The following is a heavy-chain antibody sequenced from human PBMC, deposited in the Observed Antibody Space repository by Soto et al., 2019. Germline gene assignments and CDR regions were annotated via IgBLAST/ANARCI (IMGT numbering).Heavy chain of an antibody. CDR2: ISSNGGST. Sequence: GGSLRLSCAAPGFTFSSYAMHWVRQAPGKGLEYVSAISSNGGSTYYANSVKGRFTISRDNSKNTLYLQMGSLRAEDMAVYYCARATSGYLLYNWFDPWGQGTLVTVSS. D-gene: IGHD5-12*01. V-gene: IGHV3-64*01. J-gene: IGHJ5*02. CDR3: ARATSGYLLYNWFDP. CDR1: GFTFSSYA.